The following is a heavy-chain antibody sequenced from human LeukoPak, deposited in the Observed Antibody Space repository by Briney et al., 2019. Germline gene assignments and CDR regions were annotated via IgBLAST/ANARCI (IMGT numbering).Heavy chain of an antibody. CDR3: ARLRYSYAHYYHMDV. CDR1: GFTFSNYW. Sequence: GGPLRLSCEGSGFTFSNYWMSWVRQAPGKGLEWVANIKEDGSEQKYVDSVKGRFIISRDNAKNSLYLQMNGLRAEDTAVYYCARLRYSYAHYYHMDVWGKGTTVTVSS. V-gene: IGHV3-7*01. J-gene: IGHJ6*03. CDR2: IKEDGSEQ. D-gene: IGHD5-18*01.